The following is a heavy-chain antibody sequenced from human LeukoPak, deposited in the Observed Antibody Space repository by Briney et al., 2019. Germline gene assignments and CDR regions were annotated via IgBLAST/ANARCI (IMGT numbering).Heavy chain of an antibody. V-gene: IGHV1-8*03. CDR1: GYTFTSYN. D-gene: IGHD6-19*01. Sequence: ASVKVSCKASGYTFTSYNFNWVRQATGQGLEWMGCTNLNSGNTGYAQKFQGRVTITRNTSISTAYMELSSLRSEDTAVYYCARGEGGGWYYYYYYMDVWGKGTTVTVSS. CDR3: ARGEGGGWYYYYYYMDV. J-gene: IGHJ6*03. CDR2: TNLNSGNT.